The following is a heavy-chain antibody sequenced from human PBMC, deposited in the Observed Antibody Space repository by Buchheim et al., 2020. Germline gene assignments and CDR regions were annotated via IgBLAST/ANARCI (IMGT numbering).Heavy chain of an antibody. CDR2: INHSGST. J-gene: IGHJ4*02. Sequence: QVQLQQWGAGLLKPSETLSLTCAVYGGSFSGYYWSWIRQPPGKGLEWIGEINHSGSTNYNPSLKSRVTISVDTSKNQFSLKLSSVTAADTAVYYCARLECSGGSCYCFDYWGQGTL. D-gene: IGHD2-15*01. CDR1: GGSFSGYY. CDR3: ARLECSGGSCYCFDY. V-gene: IGHV4-34*01.